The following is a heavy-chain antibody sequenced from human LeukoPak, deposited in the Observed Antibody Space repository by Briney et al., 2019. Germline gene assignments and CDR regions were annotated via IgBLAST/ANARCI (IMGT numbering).Heavy chain of an antibody. J-gene: IGHJ4*02. Sequence: PGGSLRLSCAASGFTFSNYWTHWVRQAPGKGLVWISRLNSDGGTTSYADSVKGRFTISRDNAKNTLYLQMNSLRAEDTAVYYCTRYSGSYYGFDYWGQGTLVTVSS. CDR2: LNSDGGTT. CDR1: GFTFSNYW. CDR3: TRYSGSYYGFDY. D-gene: IGHD1-26*01. V-gene: IGHV3-74*01.